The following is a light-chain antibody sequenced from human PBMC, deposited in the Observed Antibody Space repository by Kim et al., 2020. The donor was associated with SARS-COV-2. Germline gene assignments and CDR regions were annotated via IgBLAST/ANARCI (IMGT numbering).Light chain of an antibody. CDR1: SSDIGGYNY. V-gene: IGLV2-11*02. CDR3: CSYAGSYSWV. CDR2: DVT. J-gene: IGLJ3*02. Sequence: GQSGTSSCNGTSSDIGGYNYVSWYEHHPGKAPKLMIADVTKRPSGVPDRFAGPKSGNTASLTISGLQAEDEADYYCCSYAGSYSWVFGGGTQLTV.